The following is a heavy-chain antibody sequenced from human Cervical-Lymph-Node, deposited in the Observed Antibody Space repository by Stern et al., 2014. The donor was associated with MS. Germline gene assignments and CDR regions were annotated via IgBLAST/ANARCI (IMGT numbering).Heavy chain of an antibody. Sequence: EQLVESGSELKKPGASVKVSCKASGYSFTNYAMNWLRQAPGQGLEWMGWINPKTGDPTYVQGFTVRFVFSLDTSVSTSYLHIISLKAEDTAVYFCARGRLVNTKMHENFQHWGQGTLVTVSS. V-gene: IGHV7-4-1*02. D-gene: IGHD4-23*01. J-gene: IGHJ1*01. CDR3: ARGRLVNTKMHENFQH. CDR1: GYSFTNYA. CDR2: INPKTGDP.